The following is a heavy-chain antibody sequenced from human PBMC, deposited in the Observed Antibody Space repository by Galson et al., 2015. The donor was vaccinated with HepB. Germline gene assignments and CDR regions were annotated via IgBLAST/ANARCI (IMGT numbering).Heavy chain of an antibody. D-gene: IGHD2-2*01. V-gene: IGHV4-28*01. CDR2: IYYSGST. CDR1: GYSISSSNW. CDR3: ARKKDRGGYCSSTSCYQTVGAFDI. Sequence: ETLSLTCAVSGYSISSSNWWGWIRQPPGKGLEWFGYIYYSGSTYYNPSLKSRVTMSVDTSKNQFSLKLSSVTAVDTAVYYCARKKDRGGYCSSTSCYQTVGAFDIWGQGTMVTVSS. J-gene: IGHJ3*02.